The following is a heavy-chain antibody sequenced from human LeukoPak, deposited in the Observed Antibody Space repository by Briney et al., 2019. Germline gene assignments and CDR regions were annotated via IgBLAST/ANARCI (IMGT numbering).Heavy chain of an antibody. Sequence: GGSLRLSCAASGFTFNNYWMHWVRQAPGKGLVWVSRINSDGSSTSYADSVKGRFTISRDNAKNTLNLQMNSLRAEDTAVYYCARDKNYYESWFDPWGQGTLVTVSS. V-gene: IGHV3-74*01. J-gene: IGHJ5*02. CDR2: INSDGSST. D-gene: IGHD3-22*01. CDR1: GFTFNNYW. CDR3: ARDKNYYESWFDP.